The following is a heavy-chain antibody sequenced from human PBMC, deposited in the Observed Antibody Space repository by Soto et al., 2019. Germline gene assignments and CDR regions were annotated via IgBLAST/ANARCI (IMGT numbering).Heavy chain of an antibody. CDR1: GFTFSSYG. CDR3: ARMGTHPEFQPYMDV. D-gene: IGHD3-10*01. V-gene: IGHV3-33*01. Sequence: QPGGSLRLSCAASGFTFSSYGMHWVRQAPGKGLEWVAVIWYDGSNKYYADSVKGRFTISRDNSKNTLYLQMNSLRAEDTAVYYCARMGTHPEFQPYMDVWGKGTTVTVSS. J-gene: IGHJ6*03. CDR2: IWYDGSNK.